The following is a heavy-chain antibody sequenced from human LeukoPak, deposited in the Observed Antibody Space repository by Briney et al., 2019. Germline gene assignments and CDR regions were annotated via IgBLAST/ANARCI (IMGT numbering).Heavy chain of an antibody. CDR3: ARGVRYCSGGYCSYNWFDP. J-gene: IGHJ5*02. D-gene: IGHD2-15*01. CDR1: GASFSTYY. CDR2: INHSGGT. V-gene: IGHV4-34*01. Sequence: SETLSLTCAVYGASFSTYYWSWVRQPPGKRLEWLGEINHSGGTNYNPSLKSRVTISVDTSKNQFSLKLSSVTATDTAVYYCARGVRYCSGGYCSYNWFDPWDQGTLVTVSS.